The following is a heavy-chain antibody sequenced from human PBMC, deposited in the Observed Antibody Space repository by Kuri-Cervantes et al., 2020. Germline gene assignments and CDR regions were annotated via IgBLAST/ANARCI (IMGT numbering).Heavy chain of an antibody. CDR1: GGSFSGYS. V-gene: IGHV4-34*01. CDR2: IYHSGST. Sequence: ESLKISCAVYGGSFSGYSWSWIRQPPGKGLEWIGYIYHSGSTYYNPSLKSRVTISVDRSKNQFSLKLSSVTAADTAVYYCASATTYSSSSPLFYWGQGTLVTVSS. D-gene: IGHD6-6*01. CDR3: ASATTYSSSSPLFY. J-gene: IGHJ4*02.